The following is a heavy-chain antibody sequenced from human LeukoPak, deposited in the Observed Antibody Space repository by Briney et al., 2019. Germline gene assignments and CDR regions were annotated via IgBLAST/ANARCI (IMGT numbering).Heavy chain of an antibody. V-gene: IGHV4-34*01. Sequence: SETLSLTCAAYGGSFSGYYWSWIRQPPGKGLEWIGEINHSGSTNYNPSLKSRVTISVDTSKNQFSLKLSSVTAADTAVYYCASRHYDILTGHSPGGMDVWGQGTTVTVSS. D-gene: IGHD3-9*01. CDR1: GGSFSGYY. CDR3: ASRHYDILTGHSPGGMDV. CDR2: INHSGST. J-gene: IGHJ6*02.